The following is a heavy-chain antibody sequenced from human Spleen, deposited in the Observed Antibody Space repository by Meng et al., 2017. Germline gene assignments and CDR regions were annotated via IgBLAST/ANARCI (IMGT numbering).Heavy chain of an antibody. V-gene: IGHV4-34*01. J-gene: IGHJ5*02. CDR1: GGSFSGYY. CDR3: ASFKGYYGSGSYYFVSWFDP. D-gene: IGHD3-10*01. Sequence: SETLSLTCAVYGGSFSGYYWSWIRQPPGKGLEWIGEINHSGSTNYNPSLKSRVTISVDTSKNQFSLKLSSVTAADTAVYYCASFKGYYGSGSYYFVSWFDPWGQGTLVTVSS. CDR2: INHSGST.